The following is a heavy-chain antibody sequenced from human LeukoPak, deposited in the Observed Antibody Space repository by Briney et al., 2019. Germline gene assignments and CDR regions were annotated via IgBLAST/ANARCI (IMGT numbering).Heavy chain of an antibody. CDR3: ARALGNWFDP. D-gene: IGHD3-10*01. CDR1: GFTFGSYS. Sequence: GSLRLSCAASGFTFGSYSMNWVRQAPGKGLEWVSSISSSSSYIYYADSVKGRFTISRDNAKNSLYLQMNSLRAEDTAVYYCARALGNWFDPWGQGTLVTVSS. J-gene: IGHJ5*02. CDR2: ISSSSSYI. V-gene: IGHV3-21*01.